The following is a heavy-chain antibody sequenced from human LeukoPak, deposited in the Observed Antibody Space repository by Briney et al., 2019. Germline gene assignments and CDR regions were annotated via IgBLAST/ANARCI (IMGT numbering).Heavy chain of an antibody. CDR1: GYSFTSYW. V-gene: IGHV5-51*01. D-gene: IGHD3-10*01. J-gene: IGHJ3*02. CDR3: ARRRAAGVRGAIGAFDI. Sequence: GESLNISCKAPGYSFTSYWIGWVRQMPGKGLEWMGIIYPRDSGTRYSPSFQGQVTISADKSISTAYLQWSGLKASDTAMYYCARRRAAGVRGAIGAFDIWGQGTMVTVSS. CDR2: IYPRDSGT.